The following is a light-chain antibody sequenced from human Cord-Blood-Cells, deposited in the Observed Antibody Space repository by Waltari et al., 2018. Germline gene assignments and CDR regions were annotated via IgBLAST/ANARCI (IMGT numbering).Light chain of an antibody. CDR1: QSVSSN. V-gene: IGKV3-15*01. CDR3: QQYNNWPPT. CDR2: GAS. J-gene: IGKJ1*01. Sequence: EIVMTLSPATLSMSPGGRATVSCRASQSVSSNLAWYQQKPGQAPRLLIYGASTRATGIPARFSGSVSGTEFTLTISSLQSEDFAVYYCQQYNNWPPTFGQGTKVEIK.